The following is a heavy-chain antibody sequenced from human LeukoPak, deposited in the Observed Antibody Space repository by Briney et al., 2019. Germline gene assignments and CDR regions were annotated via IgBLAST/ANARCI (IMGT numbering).Heavy chain of an antibody. J-gene: IGHJ5*01. V-gene: IGHV3-23*01. CDR1: GFTFSSYA. Sequence: PGGSLRLSCAASGFTFSSYAMSWVRQAPGKGLERVSVMSGSGGITNYADSVKGRFTISRDNSMNTLYLQMNRLRAEDTAVYYCAKATSPVQSRNWFDSWGQETMVTVSS. CDR3: AKATSPVQSRNWFDS. D-gene: IGHD6-13*01. CDR2: MSGSGGIT.